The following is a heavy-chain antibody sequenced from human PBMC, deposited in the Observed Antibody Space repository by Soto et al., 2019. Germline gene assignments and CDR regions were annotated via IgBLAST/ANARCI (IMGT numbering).Heavy chain of an antibody. J-gene: IGHJ4*02. CDR1: GYTFTSYA. Sequence: RASVKVSCKASGYTFTSYAMHWVRQAPGQRLEWMGWINAGNGNTKYSQKFQGRVTITRDTSASTAYMELSSLRSEDTAVYYCARVGPSTGWAYFDYWGQGTLVTVSS. D-gene: IGHD1-1*01. CDR3: ARVGPSTGWAYFDY. CDR2: INAGNGNT. V-gene: IGHV1-3*01.